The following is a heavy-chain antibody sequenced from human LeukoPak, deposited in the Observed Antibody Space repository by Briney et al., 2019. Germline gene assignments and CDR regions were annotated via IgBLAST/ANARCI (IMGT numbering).Heavy chain of an antibody. V-gene: IGHV4-39*01. CDR2: IYYSGIS. J-gene: IGHJ4*02. CDR1: GGSFSSSSYY. CDR3: ARLAYSGDYVNY. Sequence: PSETLSLTCTVSGGSFSSSSYYWGWIRQPPGEGLEWIVCIYYSGISYDNPSLRRRITMSVNTAKEQLSLKMSAVAAADTAAYFCARLAYSGDYVNYWGQGTLVTVSS. D-gene: IGHD4-17*01.